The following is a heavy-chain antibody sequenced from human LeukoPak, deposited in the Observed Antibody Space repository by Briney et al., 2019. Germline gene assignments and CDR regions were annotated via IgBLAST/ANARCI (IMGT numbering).Heavy chain of an antibody. D-gene: IGHD6-13*01. V-gene: IGHV3-30*02. J-gene: IGHJ3*02. Sequence: GGSLRLSCAASGFTFSSYGMHWVRQAPGKGLEWVAFIRYDGSNKYYADSVKGRFTISRDNSKNTLYLQMNSLRAEDTAVYYCAKDYFGYSSSWFYAFDIWGQGTMVTVSS. CDR3: AKDYFGYSSSWFYAFDI. CDR2: IRYDGSNK. CDR1: GFTFSSYG.